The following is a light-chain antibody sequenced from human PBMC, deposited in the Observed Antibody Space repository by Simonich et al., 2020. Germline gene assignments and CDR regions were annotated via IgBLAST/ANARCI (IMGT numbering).Light chain of an antibody. CDR2: EGS. CDR3: CSYAGSSTFVV. Sequence: QSALTQPASVSGSPGQSITISCTGTCSDVGSYNLVSWYQQHPGKAPKLMIYEGSKRPSGVSNRFSGSKSGNTASLTISGLQAEDEADYYCCSYAGSSTFVVFGGGTKLTVL. J-gene: IGLJ2*01. CDR1: CSDVGSYNL. V-gene: IGLV2-23*03.